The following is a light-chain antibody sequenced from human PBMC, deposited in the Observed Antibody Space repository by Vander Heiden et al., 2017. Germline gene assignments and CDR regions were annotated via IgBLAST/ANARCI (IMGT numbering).Light chain of an antibody. CDR1: QSIASY. J-gene: IGKJ1*01. Sequence: ESVFTQSPATLSLSPGERATLSCRASQSIASYLAWFQQKPGQAPRLLIYDASNRATGIPARFSGSGSGTDFTLTISSLEPEDFAVYYCHQRGNWPRTFGQGTKVEIK. CDR3: HQRGNWPRT. V-gene: IGKV3-11*01. CDR2: DAS.